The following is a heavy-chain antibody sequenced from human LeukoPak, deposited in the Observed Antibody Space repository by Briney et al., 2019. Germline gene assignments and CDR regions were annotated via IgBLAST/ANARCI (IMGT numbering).Heavy chain of an antibody. J-gene: IGHJ6*02. CDR2: ISYDGSNK. D-gene: IGHD3-10*01. V-gene: IGHV3-30-3*01. Sequence: GGSLRLSCAASGFTFSSYAMHWVRQAPGKGLEWVAVISYDGSNKYYADSVKGRFTISRDNSKNTLYLQMNSLRAEDTAVYYCARDHLWFGELFGAMDAWGQGTTVTVSS. CDR1: GFTFSSYA. CDR3: ARDHLWFGELFGAMDA.